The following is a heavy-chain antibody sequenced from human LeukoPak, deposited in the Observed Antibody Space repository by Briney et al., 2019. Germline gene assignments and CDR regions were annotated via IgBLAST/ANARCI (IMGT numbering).Heavy chain of an antibody. J-gene: IGHJ4*02. V-gene: IGHV3-23*01. D-gene: IGHD3-22*01. Sequence: GGSLRLSCAASGFTFSSYAMSWVRQAPGKGLEWVSAISGSGGSTYYADSVKGRFTISRDNSKNTLYLQMNSLRAEDTAVYYCAKVIYYYDSSQRGPFDYWGQGTLVTVSS. CDR3: AKVIYYYDSSQRGPFDY. CDR2: ISGSGGST. CDR1: GFTFSSYA.